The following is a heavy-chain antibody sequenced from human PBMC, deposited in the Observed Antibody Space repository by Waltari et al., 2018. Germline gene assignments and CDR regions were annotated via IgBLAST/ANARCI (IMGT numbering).Heavy chain of an antibody. V-gene: IGHV1-69*01. CDR2: IIPILRRI. J-gene: IGHJ5*02. CDR1: GGTFSNYV. Sequence: QVQLVQSGAEVKKPGSSVKVSCKASGGTFSNYVISWVRHAPGQGLEWVGGIIPILRRIKYAPKFQGRVTSSAEESTSRSYMELSSLRSEDTAVYYCARSPQGYCSCGSCLRLNWFDPWGHGTLVTVSS. CDR3: ARSPQGYCSCGSCLRLNWFDP. D-gene: IGHD2-15*01.